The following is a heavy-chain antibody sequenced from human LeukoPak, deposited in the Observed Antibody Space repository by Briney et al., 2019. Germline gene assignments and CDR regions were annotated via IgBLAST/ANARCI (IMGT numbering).Heavy chain of an antibody. CDR2: IASDGSST. V-gene: IGHV3-74*01. Sequence: GGSLRLSCAASGFTFSSYWMNWVSQAPGKGLVWVSRIASDGSSTTYADSVKGRFSISRDNAKNTLYLQMNSLRVEDTAVYYCARGRPHGNDYWGQGXLVTVSS. CDR3: ARGRPHGNDY. D-gene: IGHD4-23*01. CDR1: GFTFSSYW. J-gene: IGHJ4*02.